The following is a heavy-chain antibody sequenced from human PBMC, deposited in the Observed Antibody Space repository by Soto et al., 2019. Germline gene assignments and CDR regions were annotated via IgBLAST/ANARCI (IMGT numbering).Heavy chain of an antibody. Sequence: EVQLVESGGGLVKPGGSLRLSCAASGFTFSSYSMNWVRQAPGKGLEWVSSISSSSSYIYYADSVKGRFTISRDNDKNSLYLLMNSLRAEDTAVYYCARGLEYYYDSSGFDYWGQGTLVTVSS. J-gene: IGHJ4*02. CDR2: ISSSSSYI. V-gene: IGHV3-21*01. CDR1: GFTFSSYS. CDR3: ARGLEYYYDSSGFDY. D-gene: IGHD3-22*01.